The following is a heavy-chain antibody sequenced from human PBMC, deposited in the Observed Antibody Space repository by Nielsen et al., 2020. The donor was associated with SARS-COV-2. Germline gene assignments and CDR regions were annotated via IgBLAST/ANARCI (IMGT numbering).Heavy chain of an antibody. Sequence: SVKVSCKASGGTFGNFAINWVRQVPGQGLEWMGGIIPISGARTYAQKFQGRVTITADRSTSTAYMELSSLRSDDTAVYYCARRLGSHDGFDIWGQGTMVTVSS. D-gene: IGHD2-2*03. CDR1: GGTFGNFA. CDR3: ARRLGSHDGFDI. J-gene: IGHJ3*02. CDR2: IIPISGAR. V-gene: IGHV1-69*06.